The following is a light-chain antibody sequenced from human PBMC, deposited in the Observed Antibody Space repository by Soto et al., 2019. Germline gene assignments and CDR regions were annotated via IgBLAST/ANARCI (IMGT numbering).Light chain of an antibody. CDR1: QSVSNNY. V-gene: IGKV3D-20*02. J-gene: IGKJ4*01. CDR3: QQRSNWPSLT. Sequence: EIVMTQSPATLSVSPGERATLSCRASQSVSNNYLAWYQQKPGQAPRLLIYGASNRATGIPDRFSGSGSETDFTLTISSLEPEDSAVYYCQQRSNWPSLTFGGGTKVDIK. CDR2: GAS.